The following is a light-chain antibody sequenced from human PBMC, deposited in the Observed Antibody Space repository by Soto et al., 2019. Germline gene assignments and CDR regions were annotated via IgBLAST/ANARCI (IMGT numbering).Light chain of an antibody. Sequence: DMQMTQSPSSLSASVGDRITITCRASQSISSYLIWYQQKPGKAPKLLIYGASSLQSGVPSRFSGSGSGTDFYLTIDSLQPEDFATYYCQQSYTTPLTFGGGTQVEI. V-gene: IGKV1-39*01. CDR1: QSISSY. CDR2: GAS. CDR3: QQSYTTPLT. J-gene: IGKJ4*01.